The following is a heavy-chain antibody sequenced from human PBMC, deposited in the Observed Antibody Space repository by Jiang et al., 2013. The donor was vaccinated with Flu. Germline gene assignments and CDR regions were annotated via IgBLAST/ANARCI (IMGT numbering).Heavy chain of an antibody. Sequence: SGYTFTSYDINWVRQATGQGLEWMGWMNPNSGNTGYAQKFQGRVTMTRNTSISTAYMELSSLRSEDTAVYYCARGVVAATGWFDPWGQGTLVTVSS. CDR2: MNPNSGNT. CDR1: GYTFTSYD. J-gene: IGHJ5*02. CDR3: ARGVVAATGWFDP. D-gene: IGHD2-15*01. V-gene: IGHV1-8*01.